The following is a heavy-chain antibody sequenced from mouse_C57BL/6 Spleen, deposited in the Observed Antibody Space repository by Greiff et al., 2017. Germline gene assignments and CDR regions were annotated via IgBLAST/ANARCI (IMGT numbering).Heavy chain of an antibody. Sequence: EVQLQESGGDLVKPGGSLKLSCAASGFTFSSYGMSWVRQTPDKRLEWVATISSGGIYTYYPDSVKGRFTISRDNAKNTLYLQMSSLKSEDTAMYYCARGLLRSSMDYWGQGTSVTVSS. CDR1: GFTFSSYG. J-gene: IGHJ4*01. D-gene: IGHD1-1*01. CDR2: ISSGGIYT. V-gene: IGHV5-6*01. CDR3: ARGLLRSSMDY.